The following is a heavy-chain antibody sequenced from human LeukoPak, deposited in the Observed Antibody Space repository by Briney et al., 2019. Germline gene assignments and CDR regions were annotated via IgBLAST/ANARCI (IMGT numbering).Heavy chain of an antibody. Sequence: SVKVSCKASGGTFSSYAISWVRQAPGQGLEWMGGIIPIFGTANYAQKFQGRVTITADESTSTAYMELSSLRSEDTAVYYCATIFGVVNPYYYYGMDVWGQGTTVTVSS. V-gene: IGHV1-69*13. D-gene: IGHD3-3*01. CDR3: ATIFGVVNPYYYYGMDV. J-gene: IGHJ6*02. CDR1: GGTFSSYA. CDR2: IIPIFGTA.